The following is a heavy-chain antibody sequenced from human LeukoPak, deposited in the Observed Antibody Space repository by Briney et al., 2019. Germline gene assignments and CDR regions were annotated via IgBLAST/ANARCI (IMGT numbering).Heavy chain of an antibody. CDR3: ARRGSSGWLFDY. CDR2: IGTAGDT. V-gene: IGHV3-13*01. D-gene: IGHD6-19*01. Sequence: GGSLRLSCAASGFTFSSYDMHWVRQATGKGLEWVSAIGTAGDTYYPGSVKGRFTISRENAKNSLYLQMNSLRAEDTAVYYCARRGSSGWLFDYWGQGTLVTVSS. CDR1: GFTFSSYD. J-gene: IGHJ4*02.